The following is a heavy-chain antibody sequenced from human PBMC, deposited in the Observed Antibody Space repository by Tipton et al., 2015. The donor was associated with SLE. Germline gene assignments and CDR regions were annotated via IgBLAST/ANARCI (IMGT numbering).Heavy chain of an antibody. V-gene: IGHV4-31*03. CDR2: IYYSGST. CDR1: GGSISSGGYY. J-gene: IGHJ5*02. CDR3: ARMGAEGGHDWCDP. D-gene: IGHD3-16*01. Sequence: TLSLTCTVSGGSISSGGYYWRWIRQQPGKGLEWIGYIYYSGSTYYNPSLKSRVTISVDTSKNKFSLKLSSVTAADPAVYYCARMGAEGGHDWCDPWGQRTQVTVPS.